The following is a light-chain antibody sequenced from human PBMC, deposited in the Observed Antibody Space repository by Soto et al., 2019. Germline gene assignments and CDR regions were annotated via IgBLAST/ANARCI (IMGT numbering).Light chain of an antibody. J-gene: IGKJ1*01. CDR2: GAS. CDR3: QQYNIWPQT. V-gene: IGKV3-15*01. Sequence: MTQSPGSLSVSPEEIATLSRRASQSVSSSLAWYQQKPGQAPRLLIYGASTRATGIPARFSGSGSGAEFTLTINSLQSEDFAVYYCQQYNIWPQTFGQGTKVDIK. CDR1: QSVSSS.